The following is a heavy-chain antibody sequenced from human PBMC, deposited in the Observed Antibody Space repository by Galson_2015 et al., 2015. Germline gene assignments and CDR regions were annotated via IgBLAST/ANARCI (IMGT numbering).Heavy chain of an antibody. CDR3: ARDCYFAALSTDLDAFDP. CDR2: MNPNSGNT. D-gene: IGHD2-21*02. V-gene: IGHV1-8*01. CDR1: GYTFTSYD. J-gene: IGHJ3*01. Sequence: SVKVSCKASGYTFTSYDINWVRQATGQGLEWMGWMNPNSGNTGYAQKFQGRVTMTRNTSISTAYMELSSLRSEDTAVYYCARDCYFAALSTDLDAFDPWGQGTMVTVSS.